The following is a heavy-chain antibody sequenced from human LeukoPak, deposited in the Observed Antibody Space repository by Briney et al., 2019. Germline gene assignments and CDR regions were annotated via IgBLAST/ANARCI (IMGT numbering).Heavy chain of an antibody. J-gene: IGHJ4*02. CDR2: ISYDGSNR. V-gene: IGHV3-30*18. CDR1: GFTFSSYG. Sequence: GGSLRLSCAASGFTFSSYGMHWVRQAPGKGLEWVVVISYDGSNRYYADSVKGRFTISRDNSKNTLYLQMNSLRAEDTAVYYCAKDLGSSGWYFDYWGQGTLVTVSS. CDR3: AKDLGSSGWYFDY. D-gene: IGHD6-19*01.